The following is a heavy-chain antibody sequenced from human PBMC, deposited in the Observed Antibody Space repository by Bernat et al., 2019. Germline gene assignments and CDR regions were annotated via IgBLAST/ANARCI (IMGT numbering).Heavy chain of an antibody. CDR3: ARPVAVAGTENWFDP. CDR2: ISSSSSYT. V-gene: IGHV3-11*06. J-gene: IGHJ5*02. Sequence: VQLVESGGGLVKPGGSLRLSCAASGFTFSNAWMSWVRQAPGKGLEWVSYISSSSSYTNYADSVKGRFTISRDNAKNSLYLQMNSLRAEDTAVYYCARPVAVAGTENWFDPWGQGTLVTVSS. D-gene: IGHD6-19*01. CDR1: GFTFSNAW.